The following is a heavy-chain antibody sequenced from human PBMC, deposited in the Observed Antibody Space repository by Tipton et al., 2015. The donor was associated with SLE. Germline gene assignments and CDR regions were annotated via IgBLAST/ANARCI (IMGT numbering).Heavy chain of an antibody. CDR3: TRNGGSYSYYFYMDV. Sequence: SLRLSCAGSGFIFSNYFLSWVRQGPGKGLEWVSNIGGNGGSTYFADSVKGRFTISRDNSKNTLYLQMNSLRAEDTAVYYCTRNGGSYSYYFYMDVWGKGTAVTVSS. V-gene: IGHV3-23*01. CDR2: IGGNGGST. CDR1: GFIFSNYF. D-gene: IGHD2-8*01. J-gene: IGHJ6*03.